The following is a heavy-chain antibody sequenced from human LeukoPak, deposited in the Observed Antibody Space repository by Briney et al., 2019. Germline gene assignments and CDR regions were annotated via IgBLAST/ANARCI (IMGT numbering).Heavy chain of an antibody. CDR2: ISGSGGST. V-gene: IGHV3-23*01. J-gene: IGHJ5*02. D-gene: IGHD5-12*01. Sequence: PGGSLRLSCAASGSTFSSYAMSWVRQAPGKGLEWVSAISGSGGSTYYADSVKGRFTISRDNSKNTLYLQMNSLRAEDTAVYYCAKDLERATSYSGPVAWGQGTLVTVSS. CDR1: GSTFSSYA. CDR3: AKDLERATSYSGPVA.